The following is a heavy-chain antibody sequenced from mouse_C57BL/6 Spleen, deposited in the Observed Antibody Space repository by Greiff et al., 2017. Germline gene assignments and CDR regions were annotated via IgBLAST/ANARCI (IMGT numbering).Heavy chain of an antibody. CDR2: IYWDDAK. V-gene: IGHV8-12*01. Sequence: QVTLKESGPGILQSSQTLSLTCYFSGFSLSTSGMGVSWIRPPSGKGLEWLAHIYWDDAKRYNPFLKSQRTISKDTSRNQVLLKITSVDTADTATYYCARRAMVTTYFGVWGTGTTVTVSS. CDR3: ARRAMVTTYFGV. J-gene: IGHJ1*03. D-gene: IGHD2-2*01. CDR1: GFSLSTSGMG.